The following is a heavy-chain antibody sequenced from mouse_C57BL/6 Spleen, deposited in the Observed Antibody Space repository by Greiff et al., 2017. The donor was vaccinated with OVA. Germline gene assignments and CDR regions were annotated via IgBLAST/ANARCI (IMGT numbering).Heavy chain of an antibody. V-gene: IGHV5-4*03. CDR1: GFTFSSYA. D-gene: IGHD2-1*01. CDR2: ISDGGSYT. J-gene: IGHJ1*03. CDR3: ARAGNYGIDWYFDV. Sequence: EVMLVESGGGLVKPGGSLTLSCAASGFTFSSYAMSWVRQTPEKRLEWVATISDGGSYTYYPDNVKGRFTISRDNAKNNLYLQMSHLKSDDTAMYYCARAGNYGIDWYFDVWGTGTTVTVSS.